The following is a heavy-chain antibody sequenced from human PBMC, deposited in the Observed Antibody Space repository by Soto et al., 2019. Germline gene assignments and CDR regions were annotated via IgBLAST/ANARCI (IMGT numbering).Heavy chain of an antibody. D-gene: IGHD2-2*01. J-gene: IGHJ3*02. V-gene: IGHV4-34*01. CDR3: ARRNLLGYCSSTSCYRGERAFDT. Sequence: PSETLSLTCAVCGGSFIGYYCSWIRQPPGKGLEWIGEINHSGSTNYNPSLKSRVTISVDTSKNQFSLKLSSVTAADTAVYYCARRNLLGYCSSTSCYRGERAFDTWGQWT. CDR2: INHSGST. CDR1: GGSFIGYY.